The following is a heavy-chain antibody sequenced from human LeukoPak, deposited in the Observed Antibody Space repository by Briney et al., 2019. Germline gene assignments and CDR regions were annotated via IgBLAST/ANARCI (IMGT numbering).Heavy chain of an antibody. V-gene: IGHV3-21*01. CDR1: GYSISSGYY. CDR2: ISSSSTYI. J-gene: IGHJ4*02. CDR3: AKYSGTYRDY. Sequence: ETLSLTCAVSGYSISSGYYWGWVRQAPGRGLEWVSSISSSSTYIFYADSVKGRFTISRDNAKNSLYLQMNSLRAEDTAVYYCAKYSGTYRDYWGQGTLVTVSS. D-gene: IGHD1-26*01.